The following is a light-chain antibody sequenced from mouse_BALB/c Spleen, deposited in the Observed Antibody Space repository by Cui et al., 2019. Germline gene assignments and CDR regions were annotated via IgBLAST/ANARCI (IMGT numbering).Light chain of an antibody. J-gene: IGKJ2*01. CDR1: SSVSY. V-gene: IGKV4-57*01. CDR3: QQRSSYPYT. CDR2: STS. Sequence: QIVPTESPAIMSASPGEKVTITCSASSSVSYMHWFQQKPGTSPKLWIYSTSNLASGVPARFSGSGSGTSYSLTISRMEAEDAATYYCQQRSSYPYTFGGGTKLEIK.